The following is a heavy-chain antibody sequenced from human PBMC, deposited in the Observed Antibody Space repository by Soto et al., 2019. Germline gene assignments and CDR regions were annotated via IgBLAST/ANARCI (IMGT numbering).Heavy chain of an antibody. D-gene: IGHD5-18*01. CDR1: GFTFIDYA. CDR3: VRERSGYSYADS. CDR2: ISGSGDRT. Sequence: EVQLLDSGGGLVQPGGYLRLSCAASGFTFIDYAMSWLRQPPGKGLEWVSAISGSGDRTYYADSVKGRFTISRDNSKNTLYLPMNSLRAEDSAVYYCVRERSGYSYADSWGQGTLVTVSS. V-gene: IGHV3-23*01. J-gene: IGHJ4*02.